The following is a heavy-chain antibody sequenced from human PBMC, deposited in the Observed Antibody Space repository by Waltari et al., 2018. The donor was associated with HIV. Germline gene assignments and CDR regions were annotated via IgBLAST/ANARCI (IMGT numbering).Heavy chain of an antibody. Sequence: QVQLVQSGAEVKKPGVSVKVSCKASGYTFTGYYMHWVRQAPVQGLEWMGWINPNRCGTNYAQKFQGRVTMTSDTSISTAYMELSRLRSDDTAVYYCAGTYYYGSGSYYNDLNYWGQGTLVTVSS. V-gene: IGHV1-2*02. CDR3: AGTYYYGSGSYYNDLNY. CDR1: GYTFTGYY. J-gene: IGHJ4*02. D-gene: IGHD3-10*01. CDR2: INPNRCGT.